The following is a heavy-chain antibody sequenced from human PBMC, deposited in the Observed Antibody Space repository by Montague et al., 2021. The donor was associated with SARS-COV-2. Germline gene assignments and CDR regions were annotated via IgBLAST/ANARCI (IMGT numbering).Heavy chain of an antibody. CDR3: AKASQVFWLGQFARDAFDI. J-gene: IGHJ3*02. V-gene: IGHV3-30*18. CDR2: ISYEGSQK. CDR1: GFTFNNYG. Sequence: SLRLSCAAPGFTFNNYGIHWVRQAPGKGLEWVAVISYEGSQKFFTDSVKGRFVISRDSAQRTVYLQMNSLRVEDTAVYYCAKASQVFWLGQFARDAFDIWGQGTTVSVSS. D-gene: IGHD3-10*01.